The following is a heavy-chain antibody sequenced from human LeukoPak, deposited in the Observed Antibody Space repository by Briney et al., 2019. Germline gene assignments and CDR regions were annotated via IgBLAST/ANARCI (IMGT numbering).Heavy chain of an antibody. CDR2: ISYDGSNK. V-gene: IGHV3-30*18. CDR3: AKDRGIAVDGTDAFDI. CDR1: RFTFSSYG. J-gene: IGHJ3*02. Sequence: PGGSLRLSCAAYRFTFSSYGMHWVRQAPGKGLEWVAVISYDGSNKYYADSVKGRFTISRDNSKNTLYLQMNSLRAEDTAVYYCAKDRGIAVDGTDAFDIWGQWTMVTLSS. D-gene: IGHD6-19*01.